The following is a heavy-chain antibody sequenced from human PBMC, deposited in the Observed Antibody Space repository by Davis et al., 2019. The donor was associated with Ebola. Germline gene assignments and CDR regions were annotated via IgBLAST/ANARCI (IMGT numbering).Heavy chain of an antibody. CDR3: TANYGDRDY. J-gene: IGHJ4*02. D-gene: IGHD4-17*01. V-gene: IGHV3-73*01. Sequence: GESLKISCAASGFTFSGSAMHWVRQASGTGLEWVGRIRSKANSYATAYAASVKGRFTISRDDSKNTAYLQMNSLKTEDTAVYYCTANYGDRDYWGQGTLVTVSS. CDR2: IRSKANSYAT. CDR1: GFTFSGSA.